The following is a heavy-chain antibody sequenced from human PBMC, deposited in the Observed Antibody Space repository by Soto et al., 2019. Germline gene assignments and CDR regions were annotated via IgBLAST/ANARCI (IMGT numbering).Heavy chain of an antibody. CDR3: AKAPFRRSANWFEYWFDS. J-gene: IGHJ5*01. Sequence: QVQLVESGGGVVQPGRSLRLSCAASGFTFSRSAMHWVRQAPGKGLEWVALISSDETDKYYVDSVKGRFTISRDNSKNTLYLQMNSLKTEDAAVYFCAKAPFRRSANWFEYWFDSWGQGTLVAVSS. CDR2: ISSDETDK. D-gene: IGHD1-1*01. V-gene: IGHV3-30*18. CDR1: GFTFSRSA.